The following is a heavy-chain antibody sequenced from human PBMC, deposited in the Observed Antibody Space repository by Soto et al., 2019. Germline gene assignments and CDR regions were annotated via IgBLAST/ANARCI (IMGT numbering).Heavy chain of an antibody. D-gene: IGHD3-10*01. V-gene: IGHV4-39*01. CDR3: AKGGSGSYSNAFDI. CDR2: IYYSGST. J-gene: IGHJ3*02. Sequence: PPETLSLTCTVSGGSISSYYGGWIRPPPGKGLEWIGSIYYSGSTYYNPSLKSRVTISVDTSKNQFSLKLSSVTAADTAVYYCAKGGSGSYSNAFDIWGQGTMVTVSS. CDR1: GGSISSYY.